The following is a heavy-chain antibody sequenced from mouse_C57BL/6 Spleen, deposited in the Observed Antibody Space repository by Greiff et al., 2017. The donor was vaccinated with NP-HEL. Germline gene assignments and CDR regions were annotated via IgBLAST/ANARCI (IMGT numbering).Heavy chain of an antibody. CDR1: GFSLTSYG. J-gene: IGHJ1*03. Sequence: VQLQQSGPGLVQPSQSLSITCTVSGFSLTSYGVHWVRQSPGKGLEWLGVIWSGGSTDYNAAFISRLSISKDNSKSQVFFKMNSLQADDTAIYYCARGYYGSSSYWYFDVWGTGTTVTVSS. CDR2: IWSGGST. D-gene: IGHD1-1*01. V-gene: IGHV2-2*01. CDR3: ARGYYGSSSYWYFDV.